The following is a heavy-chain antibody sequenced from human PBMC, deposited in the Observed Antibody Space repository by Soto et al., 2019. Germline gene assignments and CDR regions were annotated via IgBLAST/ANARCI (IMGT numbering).Heavy chain of an antibody. Sequence: QVQLVQSGAEVKKPGASVRVSCKASGYSFTSYYFHWVRQAPGQGLEWMGVINPGGGSTNYAQSLQGRVTMTRDTSTNTVYMDLSSLRSEDTAVYYCASYYDNRVGWGQGTLVTVSS. CDR2: INPGGGST. CDR3: ASYYDNRVG. CDR1: GYSFTSYY. D-gene: IGHD3-22*01. J-gene: IGHJ4*02. V-gene: IGHV1-46*03.